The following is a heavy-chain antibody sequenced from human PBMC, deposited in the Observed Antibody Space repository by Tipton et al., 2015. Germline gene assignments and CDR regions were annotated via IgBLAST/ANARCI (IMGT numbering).Heavy chain of an antibody. CDR1: GDSVTSNNYF. J-gene: IGHJ5*02. Sequence: LRLSCSVSGDSVTSNNYFWSWIRQPPGKGLEWIGYIFHSGSTSYNPSLRSRVFISIDTSKNQFSLKLNSVTAADTAVYYCARGGAGYYYDSVGYLSWGQGTLVTVSS. CDR3: ARGGAGYYYDSVGYLS. D-gene: IGHD3-22*01. V-gene: IGHV4-61*01. CDR2: IFHSGST.